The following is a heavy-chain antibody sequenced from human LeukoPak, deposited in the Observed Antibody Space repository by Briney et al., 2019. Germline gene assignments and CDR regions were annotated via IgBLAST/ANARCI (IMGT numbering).Heavy chain of an antibody. Sequence: SSETLSLTCAVYGGSFSGYYWSWIRQPPGKGLEWIGEINHSGSTNYNPSLRSRVTISVDTSKNQFSLKLSSVTAADTAVYYCARGLRVRPFDYWGQGTLVTVSS. CDR3: ARGLRVRPFDY. D-gene: IGHD3-3*01. CDR2: INHSGST. CDR1: GGSFSGYY. V-gene: IGHV4-34*01. J-gene: IGHJ4*02.